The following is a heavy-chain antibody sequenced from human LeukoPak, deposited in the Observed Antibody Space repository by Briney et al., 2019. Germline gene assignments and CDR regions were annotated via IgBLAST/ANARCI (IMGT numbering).Heavy chain of an antibody. J-gene: IGHJ3*02. CDR2: IYYTGGT. D-gene: IGHD2/OR15-2a*01. Sequence: SETLSLTCTVSGGSISSRTYYWGWIRQPPGKGLEWIGSIYYTGGTIYNPSLKSRVTISVDTSKNQFSMKLSSVTAADAAVYFCAREWTTWGAFDIWGQGTMVTVSS. CDR3: AREWTTWGAFDI. V-gene: IGHV4-39*07. CDR1: GGSISSRTYY.